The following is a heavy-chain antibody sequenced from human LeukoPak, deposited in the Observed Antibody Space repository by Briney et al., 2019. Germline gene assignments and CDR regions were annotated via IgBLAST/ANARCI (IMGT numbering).Heavy chain of an antibody. J-gene: IGHJ6*03. CDR2: ISSSSSYI. D-gene: IGHD3-22*01. CDR3: ARGRYYYDSSGYFQEGYYYYYYYYMDV. V-gene: IGHV3-21*01. CDR1: GFTFSSYS. Sequence: PGGSLRLSCAASGFTFSSYSMNWVRQAPGKGLEWVSSISSSSSYIYYADSVKGRFTISRDNAKNSLYLQMNSLRAEDTAVYYCARGRYYYDSSGYFQEGYYYYYYYYMDVWGKGTTVTVSS.